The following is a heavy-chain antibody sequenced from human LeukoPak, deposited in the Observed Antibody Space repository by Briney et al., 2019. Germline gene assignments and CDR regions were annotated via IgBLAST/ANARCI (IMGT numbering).Heavy chain of an antibody. CDR2: IWYDGSNK. V-gene: IGHV3-33*08. CDR1: GFSVSSHA. CDR3: ARDTNSFGFDY. D-gene: IGHD3-16*01. Sequence: PGGSLRLSCVASGFSVSSHAMHWVRQAPGKGLEWVAVIWYDGSNKYYADSVKGRFTISRDNSKNTLYLQMNSLRAEDTAVYYCARDTNSFGFDYWGQGTLVTVTS. J-gene: IGHJ4*02.